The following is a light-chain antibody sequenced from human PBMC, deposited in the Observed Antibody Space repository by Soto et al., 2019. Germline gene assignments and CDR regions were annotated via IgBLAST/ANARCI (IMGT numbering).Light chain of an antibody. V-gene: IGKV3-15*01. CDR2: LVS. Sequence: IVLTQSPATLSVSPGDRVTLFCRASESLSGFLAWYQQKPGQAPRLLMYLVSTRATGIPARFSGGGYATDFTLTISSLQSEYSAFYFCQSYDDWPFASGLGTRLEI. CDR1: ESLSGF. CDR3: QSYDDWPFA. J-gene: IGKJ2*01.